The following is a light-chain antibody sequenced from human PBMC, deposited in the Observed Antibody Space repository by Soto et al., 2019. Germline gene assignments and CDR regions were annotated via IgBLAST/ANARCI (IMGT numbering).Light chain of an antibody. CDR3: QQYGSSRFT. Sequence: EIVLTQSPGTLSLSPGERATLSCRASQSVSSSYLAWYQQKPGQTPRLLFYGASSRATGIPDRFSGSGSGTDLTLTISRLEPEDFALYYCQQYGSSRFTFGPGTKVDIK. CDR2: GAS. J-gene: IGKJ3*01. CDR1: QSVSSSY. V-gene: IGKV3-20*01.